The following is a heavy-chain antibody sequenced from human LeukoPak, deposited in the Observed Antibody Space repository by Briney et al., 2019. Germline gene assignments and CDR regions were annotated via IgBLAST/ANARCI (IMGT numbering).Heavy chain of an antibody. CDR2: ISYDGSNK. V-gene: IGHV3-30-3*01. CDR3: ARVWNYGALDY. J-gene: IGHJ4*02. CDR1: GFTFSSYA. Sequence: PGGSLRLSCAASGFTFSSYAMHWVRQAPGKGLEWVAVISYDGSNKYYADSVKGRFTISRDNSKNTLYLQMNSLRAEDTAVYYCARVWNYGALDYWGQGTLVTVSS. D-gene: IGHD1-7*01.